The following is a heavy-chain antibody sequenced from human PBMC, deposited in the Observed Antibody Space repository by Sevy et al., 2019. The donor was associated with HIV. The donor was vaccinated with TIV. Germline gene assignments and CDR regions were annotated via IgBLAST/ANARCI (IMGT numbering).Heavy chain of an antibody. Sequence: ASVKVSCMASGYTFSRSDITWVRQAPGQGLEWMGWISTYNGKTNYAQKFQDRVTMTTDTSTNTAYMELRSLRSDDTAIYFCARGRGIAVAGGGYYSDYWGQGSLVTVSS. CDR2: ISTYNGKT. V-gene: IGHV1-18*04. J-gene: IGHJ4*02. D-gene: IGHD6-19*01. CDR1: GYTFSRSD. CDR3: ARGRGIAVAGGGYYSDY.